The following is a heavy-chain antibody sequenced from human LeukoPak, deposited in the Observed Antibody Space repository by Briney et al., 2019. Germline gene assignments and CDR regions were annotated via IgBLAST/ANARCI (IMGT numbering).Heavy chain of an antibody. J-gene: IGHJ4*02. CDR1: GYTFMDYY. D-gene: IGHD3-10*01. Sequence: ASVKVSCKASGYTFMDYYMHWVRQAPGQGLEWMGWINPDSGGTNYAQKFQGRVTMTRDTSISTAYMELSRLRSDDTAVYYCARDAYYGSGSYPYWGQGTLVTVSS. V-gene: IGHV1-2*02. CDR3: ARDAYYGSGSYPY. CDR2: INPDSGGT.